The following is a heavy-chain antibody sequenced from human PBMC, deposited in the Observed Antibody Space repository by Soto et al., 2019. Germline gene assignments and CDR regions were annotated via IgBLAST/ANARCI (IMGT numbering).Heavy chain of an antibody. V-gene: IGHV1-69*01. J-gene: IGHJ4*02. CDR3: ARELADFGVVIHTHLDY. CDR1: GDTFISYA. Sequence: QVQLVQSGAEVKKPGSSVKVSCKASGDTFISYAISWVRQAPGQGLEWMGGIIPIFGTANYAQKFQGRVTITADESTSTAYMELSSLRSEDTAVYYCARELADFGVVIHTHLDYWGQVTLVTVAS. D-gene: IGHD3-3*01. CDR2: IIPIFGTA.